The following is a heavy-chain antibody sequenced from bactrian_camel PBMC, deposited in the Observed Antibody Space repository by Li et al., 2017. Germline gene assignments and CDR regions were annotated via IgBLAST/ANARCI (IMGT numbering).Heavy chain of an antibody. V-gene: IGHV3S1*01. CDR2: IYTRDGRT. CDR1: GFTFNNDW. J-gene: IGHJ7*01. Sequence: HVQLVESGGGLVQPGGSLRVSCAASGFTFNNDWMHWVRQAPGKGLEWVSSIYTRDGRTNSVESVKGRFTLSRDNAKIMLYLQMNSLKSEDTGLYYCAKDAAGYYGMDDWGRGTQVTVS. D-gene: IGHD1*01.